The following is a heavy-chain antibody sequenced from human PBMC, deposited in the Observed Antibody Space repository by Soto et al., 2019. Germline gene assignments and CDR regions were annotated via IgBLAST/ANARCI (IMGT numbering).Heavy chain of an antibody. Sequence: QVQLVQSGAEEKKPGASVKVSCKASGYTFTSYAMHWVRQAPGQRLEWMGWINAGNGNTKYSQKFQGRVTITRDTSASTASMELSSLRSEDTAVYYCARSAVRPFGRLIGPFDYWGQGTLVTVSS. D-gene: IGHD3-16*02. CDR3: ARSAVRPFGRLIGPFDY. CDR2: INAGNGNT. J-gene: IGHJ4*02. V-gene: IGHV1-3*05. CDR1: GYTFTSYA.